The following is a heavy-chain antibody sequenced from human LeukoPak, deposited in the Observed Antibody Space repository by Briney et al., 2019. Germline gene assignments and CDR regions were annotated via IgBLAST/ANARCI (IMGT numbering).Heavy chain of an antibody. CDR3: ARGADGGVDAFDI. CDR2: IYHSGSA. V-gene: IGHV4-31*03. J-gene: IGHJ3*02. D-gene: IGHD6-25*01. Sequence: SETLSLTCTVSGGSISSGGYYWSWIRQHPGKGLEWIAYIYHSGSAYYNTSLKSRVPISVDTSKNQFSLELSSVTAADTALFSCARGADGGVDAFDIWGQGTMVTVSS. CDR1: GGSISSGGYY.